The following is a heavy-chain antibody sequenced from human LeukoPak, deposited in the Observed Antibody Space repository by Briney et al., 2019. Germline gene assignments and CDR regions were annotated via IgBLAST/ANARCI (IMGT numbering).Heavy chain of an antibody. CDR2: INHRGST. Sequence: SETLSLTCAFYGGSFSGYCWSWLRQPPGKGLEWIGEINHRGSTNYNPSLKSRGTISVDTSKNQFSLKLSSVTAADTAVYYCARGKTIGYSSSWYGRGVFDIWGQGTMVTVSS. D-gene: IGHD6-13*01. CDR1: GGSFSGYC. CDR3: ARGKTIGYSSSWYGRGVFDI. J-gene: IGHJ3*02. V-gene: IGHV4-34*01.